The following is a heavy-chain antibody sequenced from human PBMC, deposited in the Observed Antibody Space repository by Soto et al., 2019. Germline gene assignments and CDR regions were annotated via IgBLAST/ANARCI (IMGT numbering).Heavy chain of an antibody. Sequence: QVQLVQSGAEVKKPGSSVKVSCKASGGTFSSYAISWVRQAPGQGLEWMGGIIPIFGTANYAQKFQGRVTITGDKSHGTAYMEPSSLGTEDPGVYFWWGDWGLYGAVAGSDAFDIWGQGTMVTVSS. J-gene: IGHJ3*02. CDR2: IIPIFGTA. CDR1: GGTFSSYA. CDR3: WGDWGLYGAVAGSDAFDI. D-gene: IGHD6-19*01. V-gene: IGHV1-69*06.